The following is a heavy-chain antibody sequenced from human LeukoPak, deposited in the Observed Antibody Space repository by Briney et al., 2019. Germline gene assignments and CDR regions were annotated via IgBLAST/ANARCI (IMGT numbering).Heavy chain of an antibody. CDR1: GFTFRSYG. V-gene: IGHV3-33*01. CDR2: IWYDGSNK. D-gene: IGHD6-19*01. Sequence: GSLRLSCAASGFTFRSYGMHWVRQAPGKGLEWVAVIWYDGSNKYYADSVKGRFTVSRDNSKNTLYLQMNSLRAEDTAVYYCATAVASSSGWYADYWGQGTLVTVSS. CDR3: ATAVASSSGWYADY. J-gene: IGHJ4*02.